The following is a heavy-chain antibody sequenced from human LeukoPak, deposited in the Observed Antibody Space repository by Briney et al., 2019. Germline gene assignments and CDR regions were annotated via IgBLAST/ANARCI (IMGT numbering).Heavy chain of an antibody. CDR3: AREGYYYDSSGYYSLDY. CDR1: GDSVSSNSAA. V-gene: IGHV6-1*01. D-gene: IGHD3-22*01. J-gene: IGHJ4*02. CDR2: TYYRSKWYN. Sequence: SQTLSLTCAISGDSVSSNSAAWNWVRQSPSRGLEWLGRTYYRSKWYNDYAVSVKSRITINPDTSKNQFSLQLNSVTPEDTAVYYCAREGYYYDSSGYYSLDYWSQGTLVTVSS.